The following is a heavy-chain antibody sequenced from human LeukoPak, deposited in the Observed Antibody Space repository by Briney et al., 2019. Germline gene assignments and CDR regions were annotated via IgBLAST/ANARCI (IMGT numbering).Heavy chain of an antibody. CDR2: IYLGETT. CDR3: ATPILTGYPDAFDI. J-gene: IGHJ3*02. Sequence: SETLSLTCSVSGYSISSGPYWGWIRQPPGQGLEWIASIYLGETTYYNPSLKSRVTISVDTSKNQFSLKLSSVTAADTAVYYCATPILTGYPDAFDIWGQGTMVTVSS. D-gene: IGHD3-9*01. V-gene: IGHV4-38-2*01. CDR1: GYSISSGPY.